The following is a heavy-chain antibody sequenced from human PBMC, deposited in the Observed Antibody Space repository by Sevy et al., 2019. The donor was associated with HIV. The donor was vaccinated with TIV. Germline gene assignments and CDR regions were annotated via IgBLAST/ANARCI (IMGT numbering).Heavy chain of an antibody. D-gene: IGHD4-4*01. V-gene: IGHV3-23*01. CDR3: AKDDSNYPLHFDY. Sequence: GGSLRLSCAASGFTFSSYAMSWVRQAPGKGLEWVSAISGSGGSTYYADSVKGRFTISRDNSKNTLYLQMNSPRAEDTAVYYCAKDDSNYPLHFDYWGQGTLVTVSS. CDR1: GFTFSSYA. J-gene: IGHJ4*02. CDR2: ISGSGGST.